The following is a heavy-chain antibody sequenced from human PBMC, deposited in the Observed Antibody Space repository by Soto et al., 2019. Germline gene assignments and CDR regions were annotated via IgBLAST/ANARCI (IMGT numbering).Heavy chain of an antibody. CDR2: IIPIFGTA. CDR1: GGTFSSYA. V-gene: IGHV1-69*06. CDR3: ARGDGSAAAFDI. Sequence: QVQLVQSGAEVKKPGSSVKVSCKASGGTFSSYAISWVRQAPGQGLEWMGGIIPIFGTANSAQKFQGRVTITADKSTSTAYMELSRLRSEDTAVYYVARGDGSAAAFDIWGQGTIFTVAS. J-gene: IGHJ3*02. D-gene: IGHD6-19*01.